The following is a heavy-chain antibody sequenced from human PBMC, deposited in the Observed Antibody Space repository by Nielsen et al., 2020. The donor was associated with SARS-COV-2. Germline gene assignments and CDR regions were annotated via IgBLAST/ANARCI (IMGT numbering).Heavy chain of an antibody. V-gene: IGHV3-48*01. Sequence: GESLKISCAASGFTFNNYWMNWVRQAPGKGLEWVSYISGGSATIYYADSVKGRFTISRDNVKNSLYLQLSSLSAEDTAVYFCARSPFHRSSWYSMDVWGQGTTVTVSS. J-gene: IGHJ6*02. CDR3: ARSPFHRSSWYSMDV. D-gene: IGHD6-13*01. CDR2: ISGGSATI. CDR1: GFTFNNYW.